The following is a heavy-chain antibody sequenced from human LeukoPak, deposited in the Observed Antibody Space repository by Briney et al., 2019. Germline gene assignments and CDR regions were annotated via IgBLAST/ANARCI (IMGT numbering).Heavy chain of an antibody. CDR2: ISYNGSNK. CDR3: AKEDRMVRGVIDY. D-gene: IGHD3-10*01. CDR1: GFTFSSYG. V-gene: IGHV3-30*18. J-gene: IGHJ4*02. Sequence: PGRSLRLSCAASGFTFSSYGMHWVRQAPGKGLEWVAVISYNGSNKYYADSVKGRFTISRDNSKNTLYLQMNSLGAEDTAVYYCAKEDRMVRGVIDYWGQGTLVTVSS.